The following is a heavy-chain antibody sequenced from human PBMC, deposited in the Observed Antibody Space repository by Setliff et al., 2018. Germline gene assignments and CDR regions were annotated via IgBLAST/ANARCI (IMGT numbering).Heavy chain of an antibody. Sequence: SETLSLTCTVSGYSISSGYYWGWIRQPPGKGLEWIGSIYHSGSTYYNPSLKSRVTISVDTSKNQFSLKLSSVTAADTAVYYRARLDSSSRVDYWGQGTLVTVSS. CDR2: IYHSGST. V-gene: IGHV4-38-2*02. J-gene: IGHJ4*02. CDR1: GYSISSGYY. D-gene: IGHD6-13*01. CDR3: ARLDSSSRVDY.